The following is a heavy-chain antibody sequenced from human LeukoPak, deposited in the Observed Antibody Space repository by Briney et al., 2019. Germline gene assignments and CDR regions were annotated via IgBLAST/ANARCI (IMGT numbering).Heavy chain of an antibody. CDR1: GFTFSRHG. J-gene: IGHJ4*02. D-gene: IGHD1-14*01. V-gene: IGHV3-33*01. CDR3: ARETGIIGRDSRVDY. CDR2: IRYDGSEK. Sequence: GGSLRLSCAASGFTFSRHGMHWVRQAPGKGVEGVAIIRYDGSEKYYADSVEGRFTISKDNSRDTLYLEMDSLRVDDTAVYYCARETGIIGRDSRVDYWGQGALVTVSS.